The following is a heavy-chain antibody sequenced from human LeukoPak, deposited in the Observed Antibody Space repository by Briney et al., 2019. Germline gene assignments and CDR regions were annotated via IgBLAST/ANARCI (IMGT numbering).Heavy chain of an antibody. CDR3: AKVAVAGTSRPYYMDV. D-gene: IGHD6-19*01. CDR1: GFTFSSYG. J-gene: IGHJ6*03. V-gene: IGHV3-23*01. Sequence: GGSLRLSCAASGFTFSSYGMSWVRQAPGKGLEWVSAISGSGDRTYYADSVKGRFTISRDNSKNTLYLQMNSLRAEDTAVYYCAKVAVAGTSRPYYMDVWGKGTTVTISS. CDR2: ISGSGDRT.